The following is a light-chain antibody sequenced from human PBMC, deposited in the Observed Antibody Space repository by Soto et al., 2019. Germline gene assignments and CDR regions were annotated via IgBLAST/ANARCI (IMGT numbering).Light chain of an antibody. CDR2: DAS. CDR1: QSIGSN. J-gene: IGKJ4*01. Sequence: EIVVTQSPATMSVSPGERATLSCRASQSIGSNLAWYQQKPGQAPRLLIYDASNRATGIPARFSGSGSGTDFTLTISSLEPEDFAVYYCQQRSNWPLTFGGGTKVDIK. V-gene: IGKV3-11*01. CDR3: QQRSNWPLT.